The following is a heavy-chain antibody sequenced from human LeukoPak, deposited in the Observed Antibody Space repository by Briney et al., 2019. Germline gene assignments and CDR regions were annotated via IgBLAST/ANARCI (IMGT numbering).Heavy chain of an antibody. CDR2: IYSSGST. J-gene: IGHJ3*02. V-gene: IGHV4-4*07. D-gene: IGHD6-13*01. Sequence: SETLSLTCTVSGGSISSYYWSWIRQPAGKGLEWIGRIYSSGSTDYNPSLKSRVTMSVDTSKNQFSLKLTSVTAADTAVYYCARGIAAASERALDIWGQGTTVTVSS. CDR1: GGSISSYY. CDR3: ARGIAAASERALDI.